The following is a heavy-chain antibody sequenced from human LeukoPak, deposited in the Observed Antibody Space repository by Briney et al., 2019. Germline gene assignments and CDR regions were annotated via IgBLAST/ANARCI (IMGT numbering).Heavy chain of an antibody. D-gene: IGHD2-8*01. V-gene: IGHV4-30-2*01. CDR1: GGSISSGGYY. Sequence: SETLSLTRTVSGGSISSGGYYWSWIRQPPGKGLEWIGYIYHRGSTYYNPSLTSRVTISVDRSKNQFSLKLSSVTAADTAVYYCARVKGTEWNWFDPWGQGTLVTVSS. CDR2: IYHRGST. J-gene: IGHJ5*02. CDR3: ARVKGTEWNWFDP.